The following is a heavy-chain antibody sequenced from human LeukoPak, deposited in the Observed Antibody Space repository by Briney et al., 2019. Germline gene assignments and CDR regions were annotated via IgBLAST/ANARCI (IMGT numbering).Heavy chain of an antibody. Sequence: GGSLRLSCAASGFTFSSYAMSWVRQAPGKGLEWVSAISGSGGSTYYADSVKGRFTISRDNSRNTLYLQMNSLRAEDTAVYYCAKALSTVTTSGYFDYWGQGTLVTVSS. V-gene: IGHV3-23*01. D-gene: IGHD4-17*01. CDR2: ISGSGGST. CDR1: GFTFSSYA. CDR3: AKALSTVTTSGYFDY. J-gene: IGHJ4*02.